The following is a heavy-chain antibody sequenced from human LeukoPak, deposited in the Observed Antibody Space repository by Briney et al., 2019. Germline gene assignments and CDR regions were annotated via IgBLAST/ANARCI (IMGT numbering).Heavy chain of an antibody. CDR3: ASGTWGFYDTTVGVY. D-gene: IGHD3-22*01. Sequence: SETLSLTCTVSGGSISSSNYYWGWIRQPPGKGLEWIGSIYYSGSTYYNPSLKSRVTISVDTSKNQFSLKLSSVTAADTAVFYCASGTWGFYDTTVGVYWGQGTLVTVSS. CDR1: GGSISSSNYY. V-gene: IGHV4-39*07. CDR2: IYYSGST. J-gene: IGHJ4*02.